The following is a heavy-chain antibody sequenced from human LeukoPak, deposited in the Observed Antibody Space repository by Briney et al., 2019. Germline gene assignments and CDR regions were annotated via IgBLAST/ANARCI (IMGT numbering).Heavy chain of an antibody. CDR3: ARDYSGQWEQLTGWWIDP. V-gene: IGHV1-46*01. D-gene: IGHD1-26*01. CDR1: GDSFTSYY. CDR2: INPSGDFR. J-gene: IGHJ5*02. Sequence: ASVKVSCKASGDSFTSYYMHWVRQAPGQGLEWMAIINPSGDFRSYAQKFQGRVTVTRDMSTRTVYMELSDLRPEDTALYYCARDYSGQWEQLTGWWIDPWGQGTLVIVSS.